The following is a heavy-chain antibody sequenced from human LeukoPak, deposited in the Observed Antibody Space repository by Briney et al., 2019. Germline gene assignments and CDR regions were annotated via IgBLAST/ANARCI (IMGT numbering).Heavy chain of an antibody. CDR2: IYHSGST. Sequence: PSGTLSLTCAVSGGSISSSNWWSWVRQPPGKGLEWIGEIYHSGSTNYNPSLKSRVTISVDTSKNHFSLKLSSVTAADTAVYYCARSIGYFDPGFDYWGQGTLVTVSS. J-gene: IGHJ4*02. V-gene: IGHV4-4*02. D-gene: IGHD6-19*01. CDR3: ARSIGYFDPGFDY. CDR1: GGSISSSNW.